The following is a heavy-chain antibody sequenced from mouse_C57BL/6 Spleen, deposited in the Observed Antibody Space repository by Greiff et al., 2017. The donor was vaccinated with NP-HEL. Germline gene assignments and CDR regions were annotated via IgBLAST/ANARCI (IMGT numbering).Heavy chain of an antibody. D-gene: IGHD1-1*01. V-gene: IGHV6-3*01. CDR3: TADYYGSGAMDY. CDR2: IRLKSDNYAT. CDR1: GFTFSNYW. Sequence: EVKVEESGGGLVQPGGSMKLSCVASGFTFSNYWMNWVRQSPEKGLEWVAQIRLKSDNYATHYAESVKGRFTISRDDSKSSVYLQMNNLRAEDTGIYYCTADYYGSGAMDYWGQGTSVTVSS. J-gene: IGHJ4*01.